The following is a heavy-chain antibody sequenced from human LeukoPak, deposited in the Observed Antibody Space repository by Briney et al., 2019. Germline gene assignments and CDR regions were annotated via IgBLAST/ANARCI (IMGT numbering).Heavy chain of an antibody. CDR2: ISSSGTPI. J-gene: IGHJ4*02. V-gene: IGHV3-48*04. D-gene: IGHD2-21*01. Sequence: GGSLRLSCAASGFTFSSYSMNWVRQAPGKGLEWVSYISSSGTPIHYADSVKGRFTISRDNAKNSLFLQMNSLRAEDTAVYYCAREKTACGGDCYDSWGQGTLVTVSS. CDR1: GFTFSSYS. CDR3: AREKTACGGDCYDS.